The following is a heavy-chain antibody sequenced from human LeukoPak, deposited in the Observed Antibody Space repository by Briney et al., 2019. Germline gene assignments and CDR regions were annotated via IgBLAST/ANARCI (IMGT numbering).Heavy chain of an antibody. V-gene: IGHV1-46*01. CDR3: ARGSRPVYNLLTGKRYFDY. D-gene: IGHD3-9*01. CDR2: INPSGGST. Sequence: ASVEVSCKASGYTFTTYYVHWVRQAPGQGLEWMGIINPSGGSTTYAQKFRGRLTMTRDMSTSTVYMELSSLRSEDTAVYYCARGSRPVYNLLTGKRYFDYWGQGTLLTVSS. J-gene: IGHJ4*02. CDR1: GYTFTTYY.